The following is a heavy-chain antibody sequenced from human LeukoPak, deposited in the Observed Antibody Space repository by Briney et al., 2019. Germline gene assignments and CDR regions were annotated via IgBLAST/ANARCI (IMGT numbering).Heavy chain of an antibody. Sequence: ADSVKGRFTISRHTSKNTLSLQMNSLRAEDTAVHYCARGGIRGYNFDYWGQGTLVTVSS. CDR3: ARGGIRGYNFDY. J-gene: IGHJ4*02. V-gene: IGHV3-30*07. D-gene: IGHD5-18*01.